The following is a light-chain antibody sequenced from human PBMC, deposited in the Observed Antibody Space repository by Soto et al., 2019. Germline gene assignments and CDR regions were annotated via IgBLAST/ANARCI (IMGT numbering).Light chain of an antibody. V-gene: IGKV1-6*01. J-gene: IGKJ1*01. CDR3: QQSYSTPQA. Sequence: AIQKTQSPSSLSASVGDRVTITCRASQGIRNDLGWYQQKPGKAPQLLIYAASSLQRGVPSRFSGSGSGTDFTLTISSLQPEDFATYYCQQSYSTPQAFGQGTKVDIK. CDR1: QGIRND. CDR2: AAS.